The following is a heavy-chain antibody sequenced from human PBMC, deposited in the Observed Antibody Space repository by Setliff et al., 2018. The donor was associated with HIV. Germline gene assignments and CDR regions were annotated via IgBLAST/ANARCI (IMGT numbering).Heavy chain of an antibody. V-gene: IGHV1-18*01. D-gene: IGHD3-22*01. CDR3: VRGVTRDISGYYRDEYFQH. CDR2: ISPYNGDT. Sequence: ASVKVSCKASGYRFNTYGISWVRQAPGQGLEWMGWISPYNGDTRFAQSLQGRVTMTTDTSTSTAYMELRSLRSDDTAVCYCVRGVTRDISGYYRDEYFQHWGQGTPVTVSS. CDR1: GYRFNTYG. J-gene: IGHJ1*01.